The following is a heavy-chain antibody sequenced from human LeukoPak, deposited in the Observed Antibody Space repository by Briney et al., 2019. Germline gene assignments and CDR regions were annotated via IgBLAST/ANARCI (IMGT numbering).Heavy chain of an antibody. CDR1: GFTFSSYA. CDR3: AKGSGNYLTYYFDY. CDR2: ISYDGSNK. D-gene: IGHD1-26*01. V-gene: IGHV3-30-3*01. Sequence: GGPLRLSCAASGFTFSSYAMHWVRQAPGKGLEWVAVISYDGSNKYYADSVKGRFTISRDNSKNTLYLQMNSLRAEDTAVYYCAKGSGNYLTYYFDYWGQGTLVTVSS. J-gene: IGHJ4*02.